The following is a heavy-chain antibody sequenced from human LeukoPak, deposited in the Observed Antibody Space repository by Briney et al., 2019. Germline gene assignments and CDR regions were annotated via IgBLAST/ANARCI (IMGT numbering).Heavy chain of an antibody. CDR3: AKGSYYDSSGSFYFDY. CDR1: GFIFSSYA. V-gene: IGHV3-30-3*01. J-gene: IGHJ4*02. D-gene: IGHD3-22*01. CDR2: ISYDGSNK. Sequence: GGSLRLSCAASGFIFSSYAMHWVRQAPGKGLEWVAVISYDGSNKYYADSVKGRFTISRDNSKDTLYLQMNGLRAEDTAVYFCAKGSYYDSSGSFYFDYWGQGTLVTVSS.